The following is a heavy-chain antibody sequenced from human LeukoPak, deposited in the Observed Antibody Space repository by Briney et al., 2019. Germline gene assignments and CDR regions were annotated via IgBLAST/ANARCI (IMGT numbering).Heavy chain of an antibody. CDR1: GGSISSSSYY. V-gene: IGHV4-39*07. J-gene: IGHJ3*01. D-gene: IGHD3-22*01. Sequence: SETLSLTCTVSGGSISSSSYYWGWIRQPPGKGLEWIGYIYYSGSTYYNPSLKSRVTISVDASKNQFSLKLTSVTAADTALYYCARELRYDNSDSGAFWGQGTVVTVSS. CDR2: IYYSGST. CDR3: ARELRYDNSDSGAF.